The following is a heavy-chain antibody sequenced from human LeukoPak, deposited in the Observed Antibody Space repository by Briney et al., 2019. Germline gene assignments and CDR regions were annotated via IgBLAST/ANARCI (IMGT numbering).Heavy chain of an antibody. Sequence: PSETLSLTCAVYGGSFSGYYWSWIRQPPGKGLEWIGEINHSGSTNYNPSLKSRVTISVDTSKNQFSLKLSSVTAADTAVYYCARGSASDSSGYYIDYWGQGTLVTVSS. CDR2: INHSGST. J-gene: IGHJ4*02. V-gene: IGHV4-34*01. CDR1: GGSFSGYY. D-gene: IGHD3-22*01. CDR3: ARGSASDSSGYYIDY.